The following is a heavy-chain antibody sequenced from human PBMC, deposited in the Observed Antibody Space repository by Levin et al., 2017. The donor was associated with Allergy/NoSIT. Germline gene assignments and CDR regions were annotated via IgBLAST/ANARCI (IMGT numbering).Heavy chain of an antibody. CDR3: ARDGGSGMATIEESGS. Sequence: SVKVSCKASGGTFSSYPISWVRQAPGQGLEWMGRIIPILGIANYAQKFQGRVTITADKSTSTAYMELSSLRSEDTAVYYCARDGGSGMATIEESGSWGQGTLVTVSS. CDR2: IIPILGIA. J-gene: IGHJ5*02. CDR1: GGTFSSYP. D-gene: IGHD5-24*01. V-gene: IGHV1-69*04.